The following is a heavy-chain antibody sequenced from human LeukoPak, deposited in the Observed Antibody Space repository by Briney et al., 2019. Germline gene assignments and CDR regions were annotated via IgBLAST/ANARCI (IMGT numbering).Heavy chain of an antibody. CDR2: INPKSGGT. CDR3: VRGSVAGSVGLYDY. J-gene: IGHJ4*02. Sequence: ASVKVSCKGSGYTFTGHYSHWVRQAPGQGLEWMGWINPKSGGTNSAQKFQGRVTMTRDTSIGTAYMELSSLRSDDTALYYCVRGSVAGSVGLYDYWGQGALVTVSS. CDR1: GYTFTGHY. V-gene: IGHV1-2*02. D-gene: IGHD3-10*01.